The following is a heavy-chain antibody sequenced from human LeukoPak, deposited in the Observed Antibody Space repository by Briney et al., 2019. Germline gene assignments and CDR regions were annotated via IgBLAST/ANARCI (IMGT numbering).Heavy chain of an antibody. D-gene: IGHD3-3*01. CDR1: GDSFRSYY. Sequence: SETLSLTCTVSGDSFRSYYWSWIRQPPGKGLEWIGYIYYSGSTNYNPSLKSRFTISVDTSKNQFSLKLNSVTAADTAVYYCARGRNLEWFDYWGQGTLVTVSS. J-gene: IGHJ5*01. V-gene: IGHV4-59*01. CDR2: IYYSGST. CDR3: ARGRNLEWFDY.